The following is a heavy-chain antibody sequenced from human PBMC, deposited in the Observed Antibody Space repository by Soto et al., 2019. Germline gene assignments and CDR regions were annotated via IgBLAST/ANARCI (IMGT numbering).Heavy chain of an antibody. CDR3: ATTPYSGGFDY. CDR2: IIPILGIA. Sequence: QVQLVQSGAEVKKPGSSVKVSCKASGGTFSSYTISWVRQAPGQGLEWMGRIIPILGIANYAQKFQGRVTXTXXKSTSTAYMELSSLRSEDTAVYYCATTPYSGGFDYWGQGTLVTVSS. D-gene: IGHD1-26*01. J-gene: IGHJ4*02. CDR1: GGTFSSYT. V-gene: IGHV1-69*02.